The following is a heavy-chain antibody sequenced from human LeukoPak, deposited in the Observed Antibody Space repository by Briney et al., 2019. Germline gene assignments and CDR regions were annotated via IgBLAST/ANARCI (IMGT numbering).Heavy chain of an antibody. CDR3: AARSGTYPYYFDY. V-gene: IGHV1-18*01. CDR1: GYTFTSYG. CDR2: ISTYNGNT. D-gene: IGHD3-10*01. J-gene: IGHJ4*01. Sequence: ASVKVSCKASGYTFTSYGMSWVRQAPGQGLEWMGWISTYNGNTNYVQKFQGRGTMTTDTSTSTAYRELRSLRSDDTAVYYCAARSGTYPYYFDYWGQGTLVTVSS.